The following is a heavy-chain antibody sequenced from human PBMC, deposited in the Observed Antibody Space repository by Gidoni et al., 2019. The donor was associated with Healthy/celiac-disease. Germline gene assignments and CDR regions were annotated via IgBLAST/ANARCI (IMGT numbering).Heavy chain of an antibody. CDR3: ARVSPTTVTTRGPFDY. CDR1: GGSISSGGYY. V-gene: IGHV4-31*03. CDR2: IYYSGSN. Sequence: QVQLQESGPGLVKPSQTLSLTCTVSGGSISSGGYYWSWIRQPPGKGLEWIGYIYYSGSNYYNPSLKSRVTISVDTSKNQFSLKLSSVTAADTAVYYCARVSPTTVTTRGPFDYWGQGTLVTVSS. J-gene: IGHJ4*02. D-gene: IGHD4-17*01.